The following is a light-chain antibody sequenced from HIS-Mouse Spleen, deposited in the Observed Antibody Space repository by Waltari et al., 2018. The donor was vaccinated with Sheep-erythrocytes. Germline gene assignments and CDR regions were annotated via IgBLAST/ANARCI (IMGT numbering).Light chain of an antibody. J-gene: IGKJ1*01. Sequence: AIQLTQSPSSLSASVGARVTITCRASKGLSSALAWYQQKPGKAPKLLIYDASSLESGVPSRFSGSGSGTDFTLTISSLQPEDFATYYCQQFNNYPRTFGQGTKVEIK. V-gene: IGKV1D-13*01. CDR2: DAS. CDR1: KGLSSA. CDR3: QQFNNYPRT.